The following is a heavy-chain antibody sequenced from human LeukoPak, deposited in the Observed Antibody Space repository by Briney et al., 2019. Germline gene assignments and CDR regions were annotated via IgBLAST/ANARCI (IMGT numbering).Heavy chain of an antibody. CDR1: GFTFSSYS. CDR3: ARGAGSGFYFYMDV. V-gene: IGHV3-23*01. D-gene: IGHD3-10*01. CDR2: ISGSGGST. J-gene: IGHJ6*03. Sequence: GGSLRLSCAASGFTFSSYSMNWVRQAPGKGLEWVSAISGSGGSTYYADSVKGRFTISRDNSKNTLYLQMNSLRAEDTALYYCARGAGSGFYFYMDVWGTGTTVTVSS.